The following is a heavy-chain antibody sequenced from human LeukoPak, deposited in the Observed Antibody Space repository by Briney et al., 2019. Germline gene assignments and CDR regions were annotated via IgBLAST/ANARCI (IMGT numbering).Heavy chain of an antibody. V-gene: IGHV4-34*01. CDR1: GGSFSGYY. Sequence: SETLSLTCAVYGGSFSGYYWSWIRQPPGKGLEWIGEINHSGNTNYNPSLKSRVTISVDTSKNQFSLKLSSVTAADTAVYYCARRYCSSTSCYAFDYWGQGTLVTVSS. CDR3: ARRYCSSTSCYAFDY. CDR2: INHSGNT. D-gene: IGHD2-2*01. J-gene: IGHJ4*02.